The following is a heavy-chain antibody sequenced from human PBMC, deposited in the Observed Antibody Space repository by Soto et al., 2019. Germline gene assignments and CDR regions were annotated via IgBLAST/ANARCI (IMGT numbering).Heavy chain of an antibody. CDR1: GGSISSYY. V-gene: IGHV4-59*08. CDR2: IYYSGST. J-gene: IGHJ5*02. D-gene: IGHD5-18*01. Sequence: PSETLSLTCTVSGGSISSYYWSWIRQPPGKGLEWIGYIYYSGSTNYNPSLKSRVTISLDTSKNQFSLSLNFVTAADTAVYYCARGRGYSYGLDPWGQGSLVTVSS. CDR3: ARGRGYSYGLDP.